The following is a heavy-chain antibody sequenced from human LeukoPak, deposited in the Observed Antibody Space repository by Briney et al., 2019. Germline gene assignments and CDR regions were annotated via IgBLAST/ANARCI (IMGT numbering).Heavy chain of an antibody. J-gene: IGHJ4*02. CDR1: GGSISSHY. D-gene: IGHD1-26*01. V-gene: IGHV4-59*11. CDR2: IYYSGST. Sequence: SETLSLTCTVSGGSISSHYWSWIRQPPGKGLEWIGYIYYSGSTNYNPSLKSRVTISVDTSKNQFSLKLISVTAADTAVYYCARDRLGYSGSYSDTGFDYWGQGTLVTVSS. CDR3: ARDRLGYSGSYSDTGFDY.